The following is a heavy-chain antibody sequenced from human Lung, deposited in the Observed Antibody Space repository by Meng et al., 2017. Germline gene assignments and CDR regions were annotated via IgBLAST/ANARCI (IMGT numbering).Heavy chain of an antibody. J-gene: IGHJ4*02. CDR2: INHSGST. CDR3: ARGPTTMAHDFDY. V-gene: IGHV4-34*01. Sequence: QVPLPDGGRGLLTPSEPPSLTCVVSGGSFSDYYWSWIRQPPGKGLEWIGEINHSGSTNYNPSLESRATISVDTSQNNLSLKLSSVTAADSAVYYCARGPTTMAHDFDYWGQGTLVTVSS. D-gene: IGHD4-11*01. CDR1: GGSFSDYY.